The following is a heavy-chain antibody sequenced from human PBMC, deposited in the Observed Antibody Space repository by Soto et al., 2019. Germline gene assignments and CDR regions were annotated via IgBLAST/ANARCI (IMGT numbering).Heavy chain of an antibody. CDR2: ISACNGNT. Sequence: ASVKVSCKASGYTFTSYGISWVRQAPGQGLEWMGWISACNGNTNYAQKLQGRVTMTTDTSTSTAYMELRSLRPDDTAVYYCARNYYDSSGPRTWFDPWGQGTLVTVS. CDR3: ARNYYDSSGPRTWFDP. J-gene: IGHJ5*02. V-gene: IGHV1-18*01. CDR1: GYTFTSYG. D-gene: IGHD3-22*01.